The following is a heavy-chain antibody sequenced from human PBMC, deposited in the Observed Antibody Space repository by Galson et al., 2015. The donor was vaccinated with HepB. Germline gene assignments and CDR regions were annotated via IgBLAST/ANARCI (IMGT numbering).Heavy chain of an antibody. CDR3: ARDKVGATGNYYYYGMDV. D-gene: IGHD1-26*01. CDR2: IKQDGSEK. V-gene: IGHV3-7*03. Sequence: SLRLSCAASGFTFSSYWMSWVRQASGKGLEWVANIKQDGSEKYYVDSVKDRFTISRDNAKNSLYLQMNSLRAEDTAVYYCARDKVGATGNYYYYGMDVWGQGTTVTVSS. J-gene: IGHJ6*02. CDR1: GFTFSSYW.